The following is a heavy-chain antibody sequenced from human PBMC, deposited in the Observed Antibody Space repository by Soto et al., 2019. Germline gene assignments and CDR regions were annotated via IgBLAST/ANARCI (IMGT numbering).Heavy chain of an antibody. CDR2: TYYRSKWYN. J-gene: IGHJ5*02. Sequence: QSQTLSLTCAISGDSVSSNSAAWNWIRQSPSRGLEWLGRTYYRSKWYNDYAVSVKSRITINPDTSKNQFSLQLNSVTPEDTAVYYCARDSLLLWFGESRRGRFDPWGQGTLVTVSS. CDR1: GDSVSSNSAA. V-gene: IGHV6-1*01. CDR3: ARDSLLLWFGESRRGRFDP. D-gene: IGHD3-10*01.